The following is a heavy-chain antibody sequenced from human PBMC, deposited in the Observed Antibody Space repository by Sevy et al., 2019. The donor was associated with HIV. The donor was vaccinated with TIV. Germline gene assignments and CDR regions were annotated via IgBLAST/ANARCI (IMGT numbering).Heavy chain of an antibody. Sequence: GGSLRLSCAASGFTFSDYYMSWIRQAPGKGLEWVSYISSSGSTIYYADSVKGRFTISRDNVKNSLYLKMNSLRVEDMGVYYCAIEWWTMVWGVISSDSFDIWGQGTMVTVSS. CDR2: ISSSGSTI. J-gene: IGHJ3*02. CDR3: AIEWWTMVWGVISSDSFDI. V-gene: IGHV3-11*01. D-gene: IGHD3-10*01. CDR1: GFTFSDYY.